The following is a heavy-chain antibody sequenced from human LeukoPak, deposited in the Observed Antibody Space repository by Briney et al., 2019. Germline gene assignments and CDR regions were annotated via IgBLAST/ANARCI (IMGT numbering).Heavy chain of an antibody. CDR2: ISSSGSTI. D-gene: IGHD3-22*01. CDR3: ARAYYYDSSGYCGY. J-gene: IGHJ4*02. Sequence: GGSLRLSCAASGFTFSSYEMNWVRQAPGKGLEWVSYISSSGSTIYYADSVKGRFTISRDNVKNSLYLQMNSLRAEDTAVYYCARAYYYDSSGYCGYWGQGTLVTVSS. CDR1: GFTFSSYE. V-gene: IGHV3-48*03.